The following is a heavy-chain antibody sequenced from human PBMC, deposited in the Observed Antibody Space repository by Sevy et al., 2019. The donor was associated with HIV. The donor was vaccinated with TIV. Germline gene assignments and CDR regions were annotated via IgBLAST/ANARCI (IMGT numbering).Heavy chain of an antibody. D-gene: IGHD2-2*01. V-gene: IGHV3-23*01. Sequence: EGSLRLSCAASGFTFSNYAMSWVRQAPGKGLEWVSSISRSGGSIHYADSVKGRFTISRDNSKNTLYLQMNSLRAEETAVYYCAKVDVVVPVADYGLDVWGQGTTVTVSS. J-gene: IGHJ6*02. CDR3: AKVDVVVPVADYGLDV. CDR2: ISRSGGSI. CDR1: GFTFSNYA.